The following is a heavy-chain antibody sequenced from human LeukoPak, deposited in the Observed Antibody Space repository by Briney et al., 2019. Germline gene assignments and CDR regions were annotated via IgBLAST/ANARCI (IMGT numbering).Heavy chain of an antibody. Sequence: SETLSLTCAISGGSFSVYYWTWIRLAPGKGLEWIGEINHSGSTNYNPSLKSRVTISVDTSKNQFSLKLSSVTAADTAVYYCAREEEGHIVATSDPYFDYWGQGTLVTVSS. D-gene: IGHD5-12*01. CDR2: INHSGST. CDR1: GGSFSVYY. J-gene: IGHJ4*02. V-gene: IGHV4-34*01. CDR3: AREEEGHIVATSDPYFDY.